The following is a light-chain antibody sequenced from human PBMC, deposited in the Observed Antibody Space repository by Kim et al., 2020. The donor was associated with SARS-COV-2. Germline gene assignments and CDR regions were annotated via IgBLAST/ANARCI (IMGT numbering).Light chain of an antibody. J-gene: IGLJ3*02. CDR1: SSDVGGYNY. CDR3: SSYTSSSTFDWV. CDR2: DVS. V-gene: IGLV2-14*04. Sequence: SITISCTGTSSDVGGYNYVPWYQQHPGKAPKLMIYDVSKRPSGVSNRFSGSKSGNTASLTISGLQAEDEADYYCSSYTSSSTFDWVFGGGTQLTVL.